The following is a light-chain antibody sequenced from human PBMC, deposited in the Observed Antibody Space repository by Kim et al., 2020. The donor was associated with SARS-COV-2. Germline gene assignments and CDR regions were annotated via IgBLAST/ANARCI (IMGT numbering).Light chain of an antibody. CDR1: NLGEKR. J-gene: IGLJ2*01. CDR2: QDT. V-gene: IGLV3-1*01. CDR3: QAWDSNTVV. Sequence: SYELTQPPSVSVSPGQTASITCSGNNLGEKRLCWYQKKAGQSPVLVIHQDTKRPSGIPERFSGSNSGNTATLTISGTQAIDEADYYCQAWDSNTVVFGGGTQLTVL.